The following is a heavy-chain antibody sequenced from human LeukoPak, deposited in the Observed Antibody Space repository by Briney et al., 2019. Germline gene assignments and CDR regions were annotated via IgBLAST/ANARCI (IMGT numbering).Heavy chain of an antibody. CDR2: NPNSGNT. Sequence: NPNSGNTGYAQKFQGRVTMTRNTSISTAYMELSSLRSEDTAVYYCARGRLERRNYGMDVWGQGTTVTVSS. J-gene: IGHJ6*02. V-gene: IGHV1-8*01. CDR3: ARGRLERRNYGMDV. D-gene: IGHD1-1*01.